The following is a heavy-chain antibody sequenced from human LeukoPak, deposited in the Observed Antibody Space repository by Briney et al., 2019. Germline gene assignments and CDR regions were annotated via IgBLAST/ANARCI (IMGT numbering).Heavy chain of an antibody. CDR1: GLNFDDSA. CDR2: ISADGGST. CDR3: AKESGKFDY. J-gene: IGHJ4*02. V-gene: IGHV3-43*02. Sequence: PGGSLTLSCVASGLNFDDSAMHWVRQAPRKGLEWVSLISADGGSTFSADSVKGRFSISRDNSENSLYLQMNSLRSEDTAMYYCAKESGKFDYWGQGTLVAVSS.